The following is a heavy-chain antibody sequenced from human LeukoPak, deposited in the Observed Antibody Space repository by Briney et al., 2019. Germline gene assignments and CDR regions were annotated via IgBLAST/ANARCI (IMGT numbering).Heavy chain of an antibody. CDR3: ARDRAWNYFDY. CDR1: GFTFSRHG. J-gene: IGHJ4*02. CDR2: ISNDGSRK. D-gene: IGHD3-3*01. Sequence: GGSLRLSGAPSGFTFSRHGMHWVRQAPGKGLEWVAIISNDGSRKYYAHSVEGRFTISRDNSKNTLYLQMDSLRAEDTAVYYCARDRAWNYFDYWGQGTLVTVSS. V-gene: IGHV3-30*03.